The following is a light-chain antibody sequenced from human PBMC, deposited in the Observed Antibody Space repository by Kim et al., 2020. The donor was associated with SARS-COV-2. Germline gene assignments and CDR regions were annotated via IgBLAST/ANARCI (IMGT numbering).Light chain of an antibody. CDR3: QQRGNWPPALT. CDR1: HNVGIN. CDR2: DAA. Sequence: PGESASLACRARHNVGINVAWYRQTPSQPPRLLIYDAAIRAAGIPDRFSGSGSGTDFTLTIGSLATEDFAVYYCQQRGNWPPALTFGGGTKVGIK. V-gene: IGKV3-11*01. J-gene: IGKJ4*01.